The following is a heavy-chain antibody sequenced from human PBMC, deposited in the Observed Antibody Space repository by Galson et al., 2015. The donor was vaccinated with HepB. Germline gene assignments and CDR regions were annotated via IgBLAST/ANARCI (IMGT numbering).Heavy chain of an antibody. CDR1: GFTFSSYD. CDR3: SGDYYFYYGMDV. Sequence: SLRLSCAASGFTFSSYDMNWVRQAPGKGLEWLSYISSRSTTINYADSVKGRFTNSRDNAKNSLYLQVNSLRDEDTAVYYCSGDYYFYYGMDVWGQGTTVTVSS. D-gene: IGHD1-26*01. V-gene: IGHV3-48*02. J-gene: IGHJ6*02. CDR2: ISSRSTTI.